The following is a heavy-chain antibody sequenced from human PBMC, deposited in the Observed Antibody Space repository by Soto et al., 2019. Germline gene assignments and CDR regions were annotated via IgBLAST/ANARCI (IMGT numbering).Heavy chain of an antibody. J-gene: IGHJ6*02. CDR1: GYTFTSYY. D-gene: IGHD4-4*01. CDR3: ARGALTTLAYYYGMDV. CDR2: IIPIFGTT. V-gene: IGHV1-69*13. Sequence: SVKVSCKASGYTFTSYYMNWMRQAPGQGLEWMGGIIPIFGTTTYAHKFQGRVTITADESTSTVYMELSSLRGEDTAVYYCARGALTTLAYYYGMDVWGQGTTVTVSS.